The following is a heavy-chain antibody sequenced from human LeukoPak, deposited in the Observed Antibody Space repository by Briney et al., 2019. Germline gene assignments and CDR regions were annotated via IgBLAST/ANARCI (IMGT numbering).Heavy chain of an antibody. CDR2: ISSSGSTI. V-gene: IGHV3-48*03. J-gene: IGHJ4*02. Sequence: GGSLRLSCAASGFTFSSYEMNWVRQAPGKGLEWVSYISSSGSTIYYADSVKGRSTISRDNAKNSLYLQMNSLRAEDTAVYYCARRGGPPLEYYFDYWGQGTLVTVSS. CDR1: GFTFSSYE. D-gene: IGHD2-15*01. CDR3: ARRGGPPLEYYFDY.